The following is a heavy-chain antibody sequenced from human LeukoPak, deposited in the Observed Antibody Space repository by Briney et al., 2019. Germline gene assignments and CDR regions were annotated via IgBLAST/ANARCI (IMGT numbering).Heavy chain of an antibody. V-gene: IGHV3-21*01. CDR1: GFTFSSYG. CDR3: ARGAWFDP. J-gene: IGHJ5*02. Sequence: KTGGSLRLSCAASGFTFSSYGMSWVRQAPGKGLEWVSAISGSGGNTYYADSVKGRFTISRDNAKNSLYLQMNSLRAEDTAVYYCARGAWFDPWGQGTLVTVSS. CDR2: ISGSGGNT.